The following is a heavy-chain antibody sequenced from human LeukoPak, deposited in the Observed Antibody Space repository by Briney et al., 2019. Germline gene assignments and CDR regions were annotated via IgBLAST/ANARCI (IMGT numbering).Heavy chain of an antibody. D-gene: IGHD5-12*01. CDR1: GFTFSSYS. Sequence: WGSLRLSCAASGFTFSSYSMSWVRQAPGKGLECVSSISSTYAYIYYVDSVKGRFTVSRDNAKNSLYLQMNSLRAEDTAVYYCARARVASNPLEYYYYMDVWGKGTTVTVSS. CDR3: ARARVASNPLEYYYYMDV. V-gene: IGHV3-21*01. J-gene: IGHJ6*03. CDR2: ISSTYAYI.